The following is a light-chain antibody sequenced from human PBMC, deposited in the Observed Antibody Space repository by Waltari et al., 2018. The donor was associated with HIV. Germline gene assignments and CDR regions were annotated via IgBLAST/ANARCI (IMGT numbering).Light chain of an antibody. V-gene: IGKV1-39*01. J-gene: IGKJ4*01. Sequence: DVQLTQSPSSLSASVGGTVTITCRASQTIGGSLSWFQQKPNKAPKLLLYGASTLQPGVPPRFRGSGSGTDFTLTIVNLQPEDFATYYCQQTFNLPLTFGGGTNV. CDR3: QQTFNLPLT. CDR1: QTIGGS. CDR2: GAS.